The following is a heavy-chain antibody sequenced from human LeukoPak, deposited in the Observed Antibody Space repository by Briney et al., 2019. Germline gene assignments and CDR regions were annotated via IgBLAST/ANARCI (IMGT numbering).Heavy chain of an antibody. CDR2: IIPIFGTA. CDR1: GGTFSSYA. V-gene: IGHV1-69*13. CDR3: ARTSYGSGSFENWFDP. J-gene: IGHJ5*02. D-gene: IGHD3-10*01. Sequence: GASVKVSCKASGGTFSSYAISWVRQAPGQGLEWMGGIIPIFGTANYAQKFQGRVTITADESTSTAYMELSSLRSEDTAVYYRARTSYGSGSFENWFDPWGQGTLVTVSS.